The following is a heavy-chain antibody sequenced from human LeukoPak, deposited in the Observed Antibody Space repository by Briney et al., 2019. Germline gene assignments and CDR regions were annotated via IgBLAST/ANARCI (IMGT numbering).Heavy chain of an antibody. V-gene: IGHV4-59*01. J-gene: IGHJ4*02. CDR2: ICYSGST. CDR1: GGSISSYY. D-gene: IGHD5-24*01. CDR3: ARDLGDGYND. Sequence: PSETLSLTCTVSGGSISSYYWSWIRQPPGKGLEWIGYICYSGSTNYNPSLKSRVTISVDTSKNQFSLKLSSVTAADTAVYYCARDLGDGYNDWGQGTLVTVSS.